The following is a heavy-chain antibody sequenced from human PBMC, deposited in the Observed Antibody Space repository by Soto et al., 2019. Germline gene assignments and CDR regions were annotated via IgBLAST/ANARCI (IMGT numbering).Heavy chain of an antibody. CDR3: AILSN. J-gene: IGHJ4*01. D-gene: IGHD6-6*01. CDR1: GFTVSSNY. CDR2: IYSDGTT. Sequence: AGGSLRLSCAASGFTVSSNYMNWVRQAPGKGLEWLSIIYSDGTTYYADSVKGRFTISRDTFKNTLYLQMNNLRAEDTAVYYCAILSNWGHGTLVTVSS. V-gene: IGHV3-53*01.